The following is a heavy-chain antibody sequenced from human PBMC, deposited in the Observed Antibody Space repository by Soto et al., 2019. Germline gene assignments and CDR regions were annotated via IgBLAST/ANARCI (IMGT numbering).Heavy chain of an antibody. CDR2: IYYSGST. CDR1: GGSISSDDFY. Sequence: SETLSLTCTVSGGSISSDDFYWSWIRQHPGKGLEWIGYIYYSGSTNYNPSLKSRVTISVDTSKNQFSLKLSSVTAADTAVYYCARDREVYCSSTSCPRQDYWGQGTLVTVSS. J-gene: IGHJ4*02. CDR3: ARDREVYCSSTSCPRQDY. D-gene: IGHD2-2*01. V-gene: IGHV4-61*08.